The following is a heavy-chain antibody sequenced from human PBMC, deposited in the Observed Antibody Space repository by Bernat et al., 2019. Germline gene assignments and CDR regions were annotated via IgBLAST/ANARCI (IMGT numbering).Heavy chain of an antibody. V-gene: IGHV2-26*01. CDR1: GFSLSNARMG. Sequence: QVTLKESGPVLVKPTKTLTLTCTVSGFSLSNARMGVSWIRQPPGKALEWLAHIFSNDEKSYSTSLKSRLTISKDTSKSQVVLTMTNMDPVDTATYYCARMGDYVWYFDLWGRGTLVTVSS. CDR2: IFSNDEK. CDR3: ARMGDYVWYFDL. J-gene: IGHJ2*01. D-gene: IGHD4-17*01.